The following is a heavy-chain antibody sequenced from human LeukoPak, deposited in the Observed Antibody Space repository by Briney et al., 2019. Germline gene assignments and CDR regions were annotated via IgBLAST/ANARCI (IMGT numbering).Heavy chain of an antibody. CDR1: GYTFTIYY. V-gene: IGHV1-46*01. CDR2: INPSGGST. D-gene: IGHD3-16*01. Sequence: ATVKVSCKASGYTFTIYYMHWVRQAPGQGLEWMGIINPSGGSTSYAQKFQGRVTMTRDTSTSTVYMELSSLRSEDTAVYYCAKASLGENGANWFDPWGQGTLVTVSS. J-gene: IGHJ5*02. CDR3: AKASLGENGANWFDP.